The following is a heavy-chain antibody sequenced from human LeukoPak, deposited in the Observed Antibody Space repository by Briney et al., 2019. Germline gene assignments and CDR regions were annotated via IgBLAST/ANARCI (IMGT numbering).Heavy chain of an antibody. CDR3: AKPTIYYSPFDY. J-gene: IGHJ4*02. CDR1: GVTFSSDA. D-gene: IGHD4-11*01. Sequence: GGSLRLSCAASGVTFSSDAMSWGRQAPGKGLEWGSAISGSGGSTYSADSVKGRFTISRDNSKNTLYLQMNSLRAEDTAVYYCAKPTIYYSPFDYWGQGTLVTVSS. CDR2: ISGSGGST. V-gene: IGHV3-23*01.